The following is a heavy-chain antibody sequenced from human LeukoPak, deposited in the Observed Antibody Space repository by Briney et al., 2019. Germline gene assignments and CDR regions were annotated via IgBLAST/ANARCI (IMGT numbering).Heavy chain of an antibody. V-gene: IGHV4-31*03. CDR3: ARLYRYGHEFDY. J-gene: IGHJ4*02. CDR1: GGSISSGGYY. Sequence: PSETLSLTCTVSGGSISSGGYYWSWIRQHPGKGLEWIRYIYYSGSTYYNPSLKSRVTISVDTSKKQFSLKLSSVTAADPDVYYCARLYRYGHEFDYWGQGTLVTVSS. CDR2: IYYSGST. D-gene: IGHD5-18*01.